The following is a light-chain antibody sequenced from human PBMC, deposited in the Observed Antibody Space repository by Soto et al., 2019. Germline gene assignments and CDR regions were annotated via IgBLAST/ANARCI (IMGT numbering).Light chain of an antibody. J-gene: IGKJ1*01. V-gene: IGKV1-5*01. CDR1: QSITSW. Sequence: DIQMTQSPSTLSASVGDRVTITCRASQSITSWLAWYLQKPGKAPKLLIYDASSLESGVPSRFSGSGSGTEFTLTISSLQPDDFATYYCQQYNSYSPWTFGQGTKVDI. CDR3: QQYNSYSPWT. CDR2: DAS.